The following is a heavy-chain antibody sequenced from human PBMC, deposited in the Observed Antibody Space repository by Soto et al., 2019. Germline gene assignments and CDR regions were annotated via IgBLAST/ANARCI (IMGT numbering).Heavy chain of an antibody. J-gene: IGHJ4*02. CDR1: GGTFSSYT. CDR3: ARAGYGDYSWY. V-gene: IGHV1-69*02. CDR2: IIPILGIA. D-gene: IGHD4-17*01. Sequence: QVQLVQSGAEVKKPGSSVKVSCKASGGTFSSYTISWVRQAHGQGLEWMGRIIPILGIANYAQKVQGRVTITEDKSTSTAYMELSSLRSEDTAVYYCARAGYGDYSWYWGQGTMVTVSS.